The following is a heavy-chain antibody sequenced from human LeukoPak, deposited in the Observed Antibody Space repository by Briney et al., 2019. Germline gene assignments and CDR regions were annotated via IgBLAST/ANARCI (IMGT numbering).Heavy chain of an antibody. CDR2: IYYSGNT. D-gene: IGHD3-10*01. J-gene: IGHJ4*02. V-gene: IGHV4-39*01. Sequence: PSETLSLTCTVSGGSISSSSYYWGWIRQPPGKGLEWIGSIYYSGNTYYNPSLKSRVTISVDTSKNQFSLKLSSVTAADTAVYYCARRVKKAAPFDYWGQGTLVTVSS. CDR1: GGSISSSSYY. CDR3: ARRVKKAAPFDY.